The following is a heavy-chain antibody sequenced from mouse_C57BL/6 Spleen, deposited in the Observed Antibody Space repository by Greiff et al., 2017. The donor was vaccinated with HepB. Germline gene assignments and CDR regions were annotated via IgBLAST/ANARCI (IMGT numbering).Heavy chain of an antibody. J-gene: IGHJ2*01. CDR1: GYSFTSYY. D-gene: IGHD4-1*01. CDR3: ARLDWDGDYFDY. CDR2: IYPGSGNT. Sequence: VQLQQSGPELVKPGASVKISCKASGYSFTSYYIHWVKQRPGQGLEWIGWIYPGSGNTKYNEKFKGKATLTADTSSSTAYMQLSSLTSEDSAVYYCARLDWDGDYFDYWGQGTTLTVSS. V-gene: IGHV1-66*01.